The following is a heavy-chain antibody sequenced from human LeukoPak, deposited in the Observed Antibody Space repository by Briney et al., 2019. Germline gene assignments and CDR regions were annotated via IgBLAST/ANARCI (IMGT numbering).Heavy chain of an antibody. CDR3: TMAYCGGDCYSSFFDY. CDR2: IWYDGSNK. Sequence: GGSLRLSCAASRFTFSNYGMHWVRQAPGKGLEWVAVIWYDGSNKYYADFVKGRFTISRDNAKNSLYLQMNSLRAEDTAVYYCTMAYCGGDCYSSFFDYWGQGTLVTVSS. D-gene: IGHD2-21*02. J-gene: IGHJ4*02. V-gene: IGHV3-33*03. CDR1: RFTFSNYG.